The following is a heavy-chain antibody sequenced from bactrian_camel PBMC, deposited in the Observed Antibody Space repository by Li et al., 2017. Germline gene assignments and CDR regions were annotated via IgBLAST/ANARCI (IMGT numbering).Heavy chain of an antibody. CDR2: IGGST. J-gene: IGHJ6*01. D-gene: IGHD5*01. CDR3: AATMGDYALGVPLSPGGCEESDFGW. Sequence: QLVESGGGSVQSGGSLKLSCEAPLMYINSRCLGWFRQAPGQEREGVAAIGGSTVYAGSVKGRFSISQDAKRTVTLQMKSLKPEDTAIYYCAATMGDYALGVPLSPGGCEESDFGWWGQGTQVTVS. V-gene: IGHV3S53*01. CDR1: LMYINSRC.